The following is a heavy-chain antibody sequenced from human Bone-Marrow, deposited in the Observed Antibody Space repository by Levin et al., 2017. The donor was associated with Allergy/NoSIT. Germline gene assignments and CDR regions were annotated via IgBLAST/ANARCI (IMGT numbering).Heavy chain of an antibody. Sequence: SETLSLTCSVSGYSIRSAYYWGWIRQTPGKGLEWIGSVFHTGTTSYNPSLQSRVTMSRDTSKNHFSLQLTSVTAADTAIYYCVRDGGYQLLPLLSYGEYWGQGVPVTVSS. CDR2: VFHTGTT. D-gene: IGHD1-26*01. V-gene: IGHV4-38-2*02. J-gene: IGHJ4*02. CDR3: VRDGGYQLLPLLSYGEY. CDR1: GYSIRSAYY.